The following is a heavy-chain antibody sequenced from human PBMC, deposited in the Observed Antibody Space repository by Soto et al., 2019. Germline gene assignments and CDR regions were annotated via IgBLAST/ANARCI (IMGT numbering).Heavy chain of an antibody. J-gene: IGHJ4*02. D-gene: IGHD3-22*01. CDR1: GFTFSSYA. CDR2: ISGSGGST. CDR3: AKGDSSGYYPYYFDY. V-gene: IGHV3-23*01. Sequence: PGGSLRLSCAASGFTFSSYAMSWVRQAPGKGLEWVSAISGSGGSTYYADSVKGRFTISRDNSKNTLYLQMNSLSAEDTAVYYCAKGDSSGYYPYYFDYWGQGTLVTVSS.